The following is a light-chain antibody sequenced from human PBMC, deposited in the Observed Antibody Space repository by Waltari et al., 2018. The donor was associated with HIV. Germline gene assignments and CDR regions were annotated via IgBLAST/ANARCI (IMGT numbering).Light chain of an antibody. CDR3: QVGDGSTDHPYVL. CDR1: HIGSKS. J-gene: IGLJ2*01. Sequence: SYVLTQPPSVSVAPGQTARITCGGNHIGSKSVHWYQQKPGQAPVLVVHDDSDRPSGIPERFSGSNSGNTATLTISRVEAGDEADYYCQVGDGSTDHPYVLFGGGTKLTVL. CDR2: DDS. V-gene: IGLV3-21*02.